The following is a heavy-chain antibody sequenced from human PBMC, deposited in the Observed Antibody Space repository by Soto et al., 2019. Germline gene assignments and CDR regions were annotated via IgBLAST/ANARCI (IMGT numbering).Heavy chain of an antibody. Sequence: SETLSLTCAVSGGSISSCGYSWSWIRQPPGKGLEWIGYIYHSGSTYYNPSLKSRVTISVDRSKNQFSLKLSSVTAADTAVYYCARTENWFDPWGQGTLVXVPQ. CDR2: IYHSGST. CDR1: GGSISSCGYS. J-gene: IGHJ5*02. CDR3: ARTENWFDP. V-gene: IGHV4-30-2*01.